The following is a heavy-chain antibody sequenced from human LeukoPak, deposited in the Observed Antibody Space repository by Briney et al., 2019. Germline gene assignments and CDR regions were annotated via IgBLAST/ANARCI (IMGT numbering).Heavy chain of an antibody. Sequence: ASVTVSCKASGYTFTGYLMHWVRQAPGQGLEWMGWINPNSGGTHYAQKFQGRVTMTRDTSISTAYMELSGLTSDDTAVYFCTRDSDSFDYWGQGALVTVSS. CDR2: INPNSGGT. CDR3: TRDSDSFDY. J-gene: IGHJ4*02. CDR1: GYTFTGYL. V-gene: IGHV1-2*02.